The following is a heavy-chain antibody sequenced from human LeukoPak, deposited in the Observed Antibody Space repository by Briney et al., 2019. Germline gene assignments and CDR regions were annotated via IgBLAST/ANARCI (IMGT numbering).Heavy chain of an antibody. V-gene: IGHV3-53*01. Sequence: GGSLRLSCAASGFTVSSSYMYWVRQAPGKGLEWVSFFYRSDSTYYAESVRGRFTISRDNSKNTLYLQMNSLRAEDTAVYYCAKRANSSSWYDNWFDPWGQGTLVTVSS. J-gene: IGHJ5*02. CDR3: AKRANSSSWYDNWFDP. D-gene: IGHD6-13*01. CDR2: FYRSDST. CDR1: GFTVSSSY.